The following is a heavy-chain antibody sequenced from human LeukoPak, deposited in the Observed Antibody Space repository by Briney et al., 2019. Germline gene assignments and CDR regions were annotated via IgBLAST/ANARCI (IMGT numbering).Heavy chain of an antibody. CDR3: ARGLAAGYNWFDP. V-gene: IGHV1-8*01. CDR1: GYTFTSYD. J-gene: IGHJ5*02. Sequence: ASLTVSCKASGYTFTSYDINWVRQAPGQGLEWMGWMNPNSGNTGYAQKFQGRVTMTRNTSISTAYMELSSLRSEDTVVYYCARGLAAGYNWFDPWGQGTLVTVSS. CDR2: MNPNSGNT. D-gene: IGHD6-13*01.